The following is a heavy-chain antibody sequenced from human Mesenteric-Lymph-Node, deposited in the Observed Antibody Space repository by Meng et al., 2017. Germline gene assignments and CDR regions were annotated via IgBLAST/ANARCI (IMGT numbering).Heavy chain of an antibody. CDR1: GFTFSDHY. CDR2: TRNKVNSDTT. D-gene: IGHD2-15*01. Sequence: GESLKISCAASGFTFSDHYMDWVRQAPGKGLEWVGRTRNKVNSDTTEYAASVKGRFTISRDDSKNSLYLQMNSLKTEDTAVYYCAGDLGHCSGGRCYSRLIVWGQGTTVTVSS. J-gene: IGHJ6*02. V-gene: IGHV3-72*01. CDR3: AGDLGHCSGGRCYSRLIV.